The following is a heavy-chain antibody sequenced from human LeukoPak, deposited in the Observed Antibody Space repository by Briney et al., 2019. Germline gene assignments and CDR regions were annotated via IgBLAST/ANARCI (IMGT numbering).Heavy chain of an antibody. D-gene: IGHD3-16*01. Sequence: PSETPSLTCTVSGGSISSYYWSWIRQPPGKGLEWIGYIYYSGSTNYNPSLKSRVTISVDTSKNQFSLKLSSVTAADTAVYYCARVQGGYFDYWGQGTLVTVSS. V-gene: IGHV4-59*01. J-gene: IGHJ4*02. CDR2: IYYSGST. CDR3: ARVQGGYFDY. CDR1: GGSISSYY.